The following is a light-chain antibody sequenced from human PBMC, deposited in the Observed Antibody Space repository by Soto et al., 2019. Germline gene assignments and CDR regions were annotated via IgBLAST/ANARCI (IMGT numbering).Light chain of an antibody. CDR2: NAS. Sequence: PGQRATLSCRASETLSTSSLAWYQQKPGQAPRLLISNASRRATGTPDRFSGSGSGTDFTLTISRLEPEDFAVYFCQQYGRSPVTFGPGTKVDIK. V-gene: IGKV3-20*01. CDR3: QQYGRSPVT. CDR1: ETLSTSS. J-gene: IGKJ3*01.